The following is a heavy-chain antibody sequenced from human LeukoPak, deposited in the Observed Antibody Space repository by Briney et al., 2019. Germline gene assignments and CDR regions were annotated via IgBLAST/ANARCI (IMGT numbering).Heavy chain of an antibody. Sequence: PGGSLRLSCEASGFTFSRYGIHWVRQAPGKGLDWVALISYDGSNTYYADSVKGRFTISRDNSKNTLYLQMNSLRTEDTAVYYCAEEGRAVVTYFDYWGQGTLVTVSS. J-gene: IGHJ4*02. CDR1: GFTFSRYG. CDR3: AEEGRAVVTYFDY. CDR2: ISYDGSNT. V-gene: IGHV3-30*18. D-gene: IGHD3-22*01.